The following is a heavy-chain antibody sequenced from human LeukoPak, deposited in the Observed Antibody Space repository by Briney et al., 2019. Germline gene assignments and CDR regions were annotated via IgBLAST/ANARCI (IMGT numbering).Heavy chain of an antibody. CDR1: DGSITNYD. CDR3: ARGGYCSGGSCYPLFDY. D-gene: IGHD2-15*01. J-gene: IGHJ4*02. V-gene: IGHV4-59*01. Sequence: SETLSLTCTVSDGSITNYDWSWVRQPPGKGLEFIGHVHYSGTANYNPSLRSRVTISIDTSKKHFFLKLKSVTAADTAVYYCARGGYCSGGSCYPLFDYWGQGTLVTVSS. CDR2: VHYSGTA.